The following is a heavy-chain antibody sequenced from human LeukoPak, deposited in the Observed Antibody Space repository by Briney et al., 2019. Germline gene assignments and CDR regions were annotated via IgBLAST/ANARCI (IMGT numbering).Heavy chain of an antibody. CDR3: ARVSGRLERKSGLDY. J-gene: IGHJ4*02. CDR2: ISGDSTYI. Sequence: GGSLRLSCAATGFIFRRYPMNWVRQAPGKGLEWVSSISGDSTYIYNEGSVKGRFTISRDNAQASLYLQMISLRADDTAVYYGARVSGRLERKSGLDYWGQGTLVIVSS. D-gene: IGHD1-1*01. V-gene: IGHV3-21*01. CDR1: GFIFRRYP.